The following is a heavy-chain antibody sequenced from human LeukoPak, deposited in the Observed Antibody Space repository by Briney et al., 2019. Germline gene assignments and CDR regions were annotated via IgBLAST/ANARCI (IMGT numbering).Heavy chain of an antibody. J-gene: IGHJ5*02. CDR2: INHSGST. V-gene: IGHV4-34*01. CDR1: GGSFSGYY. Sequence: PSETLSLTCAVYGGSFSGYYWSWIRQPPGKGLEWIGEINHSGSTNYNPSLKSRVTISVDTSKNQFSLKLSSVTAADTAVYYCASTTYGSGSYYWFDPWGQGTLVTVSS. D-gene: IGHD3-10*01. CDR3: ASTTYGSGSYYWFDP.